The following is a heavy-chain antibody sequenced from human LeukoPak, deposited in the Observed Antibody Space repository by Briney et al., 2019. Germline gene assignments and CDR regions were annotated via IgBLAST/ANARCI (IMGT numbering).Heavy chain of an antibody. CDR2: IASSGRNT. J-gene: IGHJ3*01. D-gene: IGHD5-24*01. CDR1: GFNFNDAA. CDR3: AKDIQLSA. V-gene: IGHV3-23*01. Sequence: GGSPRLSCAASGFNFNDAAMTWVRQAPGKGLEWVSLIASSGRNTYYTDSVRGRFTISRDNSKKTLSLQMNSLRAEDTAIYYCAKDIQLSAWGLGTMVTVSS.